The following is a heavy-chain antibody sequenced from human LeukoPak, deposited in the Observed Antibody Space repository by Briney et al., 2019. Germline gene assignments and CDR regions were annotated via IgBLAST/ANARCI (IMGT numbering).Heavy chain of an antibody. D-gene: IGHD3-16*01. CDR3: ARGGPPAD. Sequence: SETLSLTCTVSGGSISTNYWSWIRQPAGKGLEWIGRIFASGSTNYNPSLKSRVTMSVDTSKNQFSLKLTSVTAADTAVYYCARGGPPADWGQGTLVTVSS. J-gene: IGHJ4*02. CDR2: IFASGST. CDR1: GGSISTNY. V-gene: IGHV4-4*07.